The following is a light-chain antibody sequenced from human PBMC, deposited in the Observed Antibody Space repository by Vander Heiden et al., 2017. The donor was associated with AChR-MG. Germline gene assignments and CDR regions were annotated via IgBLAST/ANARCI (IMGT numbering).Light chain of an antibody. J-gene: IGKJ2*02. V-gene: IGKV3-15*01. CDR1: QSLTNN. CDR3: QQESNWLGT. CDR2: GAS. Sequence: EIVMTQSPATLSLSPGERATLSCRASQSLTNNLAWYQKKPGQAPRLLIYGASTRATGIPARFGGSGSGRDFTLTISSLQPEDFAVYYCQQESNWLGTFGQGTKLEI.